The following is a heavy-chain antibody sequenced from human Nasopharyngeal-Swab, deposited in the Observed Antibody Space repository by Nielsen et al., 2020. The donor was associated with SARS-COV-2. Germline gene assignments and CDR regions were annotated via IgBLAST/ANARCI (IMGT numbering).Heavy chain of an antibody. CDR2: IYPGDSDT. J-gene: IGHJ4*02. D-gene: IGHD3-10*01. CDR3: ARQARRVSMVRGVMYFDY. Sequence: GESLKISCKGSGYSFTSYWIGWVRQMHGKGLEWMGIIYPGDSDTRYSPSFQGQVTISADQSISTAYLQWSSLKASDTAMYYCARQARRVSMVRGVMYFDYWGQGTLVTVSS. V-gene: IGHV5-51*01. CDR1: GYSFTSYW.